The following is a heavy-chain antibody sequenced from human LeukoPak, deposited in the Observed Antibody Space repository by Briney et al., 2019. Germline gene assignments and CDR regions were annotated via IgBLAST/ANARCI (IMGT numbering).Heavy chain of an antibody. Sequence: SETLSLTCTVSGVAIRTYYWSWIRQPPGKGVEWIGYIHYSGSTNYNPSLKGRVTMSMDTSKNQFSLRLSSLTAADTAVYYCARGDDYSNYVLGYWGQGTLASVSS. D-gene: IGHD4-11*01. CDR1: GVAIRTYY. V-gene: IGHV4-59*01. CDR2: IHYSGST. CDR3: ARGDDYSNYVLGY. J-gene: IGHJ4*02.